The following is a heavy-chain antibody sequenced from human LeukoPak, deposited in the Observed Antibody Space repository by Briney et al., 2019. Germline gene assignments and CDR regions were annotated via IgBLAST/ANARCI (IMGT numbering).Heavy chain of an antibody. CDR2: IIPIFGTP. V-gene: IGHV1-69*01. D-gene: IGHD3-22*01. J-gene: IGHJ4*02. CDR3: ARLSYDTSVSAGGYFDY. CDR1: GGTFSSYA. Sequence: ASVKVSCKASGGTFSSYAISWVRQAPGQGLEWMGGIIPIFGTPNYAQNFQGRVTITADESTSTAYVELSSLRSEVTAVYYCARLSYDTSVSAGGYFDYWGQGTLVTVSS.